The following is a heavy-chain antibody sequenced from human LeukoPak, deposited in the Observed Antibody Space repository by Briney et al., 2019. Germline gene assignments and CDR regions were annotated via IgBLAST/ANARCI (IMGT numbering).Heavy chain of an antibody. V-gene: IGHV6-1*01. Sequence: SQTLSLTCAISGDSVSSSSAAWHWIRQSPSRGLEWLGRTYYRSKWYNDYAVSMKSRITINPDTSMNHFSLQLNSMTPEDTAMYYCARVAGRDGYDYWGQGTLVTVSS. CDR3: ARVAGRDGYDY. CDR2: TYYRSKWYN. D-gene: IGHD5-24*01. CDR1: GDSVSSSSAA. J-gene: IGHJ4*02.